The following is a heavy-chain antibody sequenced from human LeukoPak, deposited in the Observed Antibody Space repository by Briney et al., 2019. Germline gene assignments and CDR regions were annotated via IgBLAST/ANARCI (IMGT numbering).Heavy chain of an antibody. D-gene: IGHD1-1*01. V-gene: IGHV3-74*01. Sequence: GGSLRLSCADSELTFRDSWMHWVRHAPGKGLVWVSHISSDGTTTTYADSVKGRFTISRDNGKKTLYLQMNSLRAEDTATYYCARDRWYTLGVWGQGTTVIVSS. CDR2: ISSDGTTT. CDR1: ELTFRDSW. J-gene: IGHJ6*02. CDR3: ARDRWYTLGV.